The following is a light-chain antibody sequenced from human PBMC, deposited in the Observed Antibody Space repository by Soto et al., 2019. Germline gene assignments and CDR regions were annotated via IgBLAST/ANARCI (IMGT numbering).Light chain of an antibody. CDR1: QSVRSSY. J-gene: IGKJ1*01. Sequence: EIMLTQSPGTLSLSPGERATLSCRASQSVRSSYLAWYQQKPGQAPRLLIDGASSRATGIPDRFSGSGSGTDFTLTISRLEPEDFAVYYCQQYGSSPWTFGHGTKVEI. CDR3: QQYGSSPWT. CDR2: GAS. V-gene: IGKV3-20*01.